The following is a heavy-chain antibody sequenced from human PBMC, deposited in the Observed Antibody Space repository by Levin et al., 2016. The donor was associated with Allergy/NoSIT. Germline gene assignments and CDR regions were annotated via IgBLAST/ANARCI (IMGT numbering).Heavy chain of an antibody. V-gene: IGHV7-4-1*02. D-gene: IGHD3-9*01. CDR3: ARARQNDILTGYYKGVKWFDP. J-gene: IGHJ5*02. CDR1: GYTFTSYA. Sequence: ASVKVSCKASGYTFTSYAMNWVRQAPGQGLEWMGWINTNTGNPTYAQGFTGRFVFSLDTSVSTAYLQISSLKAEDTAVYYCARARQNDILTGYYKGVKWFDPWGQGTLVTVSS. CDR2: INTNTGNP.